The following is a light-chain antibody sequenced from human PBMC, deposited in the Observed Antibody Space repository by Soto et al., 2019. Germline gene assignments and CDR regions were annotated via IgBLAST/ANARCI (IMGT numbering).Light chain of an antibody. V-gene: IGLV2-14*03. Sequence: QSAPTQPASVSGYPGQSITISCTGTSSDIGAYNYVSWYQQHPGKAPKLVIYDVTNRPSGVSSRFSGSKSGNTASLTISGLQAADEADYYCTSYTGNTTWVFGGGTKLTVL. J-gene: IGLJ3*02. CDR2: DVT. CDR3: TSYTGNTTWV. CDR1: SSDIGAYNY.